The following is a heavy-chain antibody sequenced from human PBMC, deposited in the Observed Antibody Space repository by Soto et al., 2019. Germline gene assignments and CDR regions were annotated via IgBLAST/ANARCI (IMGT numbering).Heavy chain of an antibody. CDR3: AKDLTRQLAYWLDP. D-gene: IGHD6-6*01. Sequence: QEQLVQSGAAVKKPGASVKVSCKASGFSFTGYYIRWLRQAPGQGLEWMGWINAHSGGTEYAQKFQGRVTLTRDTSISTAHMTLSSLRSDDTAIYYCAKDLTRQLAYWLDPWGQGTQVTVSS. J-gene: IGHJ5*02. CDR1: GFSFTGYY. V-gene: IGHV1-2*02. CDR2: INAHSGGT.